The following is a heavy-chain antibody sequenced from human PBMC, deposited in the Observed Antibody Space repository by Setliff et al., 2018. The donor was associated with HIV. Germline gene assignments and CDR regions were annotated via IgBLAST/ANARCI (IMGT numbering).Heavy chain of an antibody. D-gene: IGHD3-22*01. CDR3: ARGRRSDYYDSNGYLYYYFDL. J-gene: IGHJ2*01. CDR2: TIPIFGTT. V-gene: IGHV1-69*05. Sequence: SVKVSCKTSGGTFSSYGVSWVRQAPGQGLQWMGGTIPIFGTTDYTQRFQGRVTITTDEPATTVYMELSSLRSDDTAVYYCARGRRSDYYDSNGYLYYYFDLWGRGTLVTVSS. CDR1: GGTFSSYG.